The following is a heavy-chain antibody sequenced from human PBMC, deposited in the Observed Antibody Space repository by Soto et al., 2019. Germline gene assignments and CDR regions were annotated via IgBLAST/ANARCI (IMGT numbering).Heavy chain of an antibody. V-gene: IGHV1-69*01. J-gene: IGHJ6*02. CDR3: ARDRRKTGTTAGMDV. D-gene: IGHD1-7*01. Sequence: QVQLVQSGAEVKKPRSSVKVSCKASGGTFSSYAISWVRQSPGQGLEWMGGIIPIFGTANYAQKLKGRVTIHEEASTSPAHMEQSSMKTEGTAVYYCARDRRKTGTTAGMDVWGQGPTVTVSS. CDR1: GGTFSSYA. CDR2: IIPIFGTA.